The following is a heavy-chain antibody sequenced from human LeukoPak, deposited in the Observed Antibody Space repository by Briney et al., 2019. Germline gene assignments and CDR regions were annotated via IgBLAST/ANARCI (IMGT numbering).Heavy chain of an antibody. J-gene: IGHJ3*02. Sequence: GGSLRLSCAASGFTFSNYWLSWVRQAPGKGLEWVANIKQDGSEKYYVDSVKGRFTISRDNAKNSLYLQVNGLSAEDTAVYYCARDRYCSGTTCYYTFDIWGRGTMVTVSS. CDR3: ARDRYCSGTTCYYTFDI. V-gene: IGHV3-7*01. CDR2: IKQDGSEK. CDR1: GFTFSNYW. D-gene: IGHD2-2*01.